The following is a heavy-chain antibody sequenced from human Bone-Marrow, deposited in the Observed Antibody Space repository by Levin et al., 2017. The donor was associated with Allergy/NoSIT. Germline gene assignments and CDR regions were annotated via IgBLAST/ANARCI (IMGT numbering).Heavy chain of an antibody. CDR1: GYTFTSYA. CDR3: ARVRDDFWSGYAREFDY. CDR2: INTNTGNP. Sequence: GESLKISCKASGYTFTSYAMNWVRQAPGQGLEWMGWINTNTGNPTYAQGFTGRFVFSLDTSVSTAYLQISSLKAEDTAVYYCARVRDDFWSGYAREFDYWGQGTLVTVSS. D-gene: IGHD3-3*01. V-gene: IGHV7-4-1*02. J-gene: IGHJ4*02.